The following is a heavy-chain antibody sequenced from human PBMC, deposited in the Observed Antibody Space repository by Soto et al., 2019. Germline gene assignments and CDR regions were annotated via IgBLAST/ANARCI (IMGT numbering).Heavy chain of an antibody. V-gene: IGHV3-15*01. CDR2: IKSKTDGGTT. Sequence: GGSLRLSCAASGFTFRNAWMSWVRQAPGKGLEWVGRIKSKTDGGTTDYAAPVKGRFTISRDDSKNTLYLQMNSLRTEDTAMYYCTTRYSGYDSVGYYYYYGMDVWGQGTTVTVS. J-gene: IGHJ6*02. CDR3: TTRYSGYDSVGYYYYYGMDV. CDR1: GFTFRNAW. D-gene: IGHD5-12*01.